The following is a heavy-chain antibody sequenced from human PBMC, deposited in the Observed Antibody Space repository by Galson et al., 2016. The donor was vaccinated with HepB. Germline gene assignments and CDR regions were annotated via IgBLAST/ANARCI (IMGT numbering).Heavy chain of an antibody. V-gene: IGHV3-23*01. CDR2: ISLLASTK. J-gene: IGHJ4*02. D-gene: IGHD3/OR15-3a*01. CDR3: AKDRRGIYGYDLVDY. CDR1: GFTLNNFA. Sequence: SLRLSCAASGFTLNNFAMSWFRQAPGRGLEWVSTISLLASTKYYADSVKGRFVISGDDSQFTLYLQMNNLRAEDTALYYCAKDRRGIYGYDLVDYWGQGTLVTVSS.